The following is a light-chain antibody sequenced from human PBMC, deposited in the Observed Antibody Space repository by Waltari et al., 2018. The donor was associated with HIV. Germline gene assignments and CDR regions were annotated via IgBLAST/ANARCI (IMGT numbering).Light chain of an antibody. J-gene: IGLJ2*01. V-gene: IGLV2-23*01. Sequence: SALTQPASVSGSPGQSIPISCHDTSSDVGRYNLFSWYQQHPGKAPKLMIYEGSKRPSGVSNRFSGSKSGNTASLTISGLQAEDEADYYCCSYAGSSTVVFGGGTKLTVL. CDR3: CSYAGSSTVV. CDR1: SSDVGRYNL. CDR2: EGS.